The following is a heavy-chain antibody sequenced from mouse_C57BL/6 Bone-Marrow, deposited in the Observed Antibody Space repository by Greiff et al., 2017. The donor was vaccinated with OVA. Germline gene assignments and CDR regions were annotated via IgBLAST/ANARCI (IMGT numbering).Heavy chain of an antibody. D-gene: IGHD2-1*01. J-gene: IGHJ3*01. Sequence: VQLQQSGAELVKPGASVKLSCTASGFNIKDYYMTWVKQRTEQGLEWIGRIDPEDGATKYAQKFQGKATITAETSSNTAYLHLSSLTSEDTAVYYCADLLAWFAYWGQGTLVTVSA. CDR3: ADLLAWFAY. V-gene: IGHV14-2*01. CDR1: GFNIKDYY. CDR2: IDPEDGAT.